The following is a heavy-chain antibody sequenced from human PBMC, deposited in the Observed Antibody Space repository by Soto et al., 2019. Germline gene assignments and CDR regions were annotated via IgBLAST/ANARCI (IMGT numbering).Heavy chain of an antibody. CDR1: GYTFTSYG. CDR2: ISAHNCNT. D-gene: IGHD1-1*01. J-gene: IGHJ4*02. V-gene: IGHV1-18*01. Sequence: QVNLVQSGAEVKKPGASVKVSCKGSGYTFTSYGTTWVRQAPGQGLEWMGWISAHNCNTDYAQKLQGRVTVTRDTSTSTAYMELRSLRSDDTAVYYCARGRYGDYWGQGALVTVSS. CDR3: ARGRYGDY.